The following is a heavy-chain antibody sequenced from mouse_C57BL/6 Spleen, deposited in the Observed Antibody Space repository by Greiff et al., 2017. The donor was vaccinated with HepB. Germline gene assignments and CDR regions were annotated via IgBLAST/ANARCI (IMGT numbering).Heavy chain of an antibody. CDR1: GFTFTDYY. Sequence: EVMLVESGGGLVQPGGSLSLSCAASGFTFTDYYMSWVRQPPGKALEWLGFIRNKANGYTTEYSASVKGRFTISRDNSQSILYLQMNALRAEDSATYYCARFPYDYDGNWYYDVWGTGTTVTVSS. J-gene: IGHJ1*03. V-gene: IGHV7-3*01. CDR3: ARFPYDYDGNWYYDV. D-gene: IGHD2-4*01. CDR2: IRNKANGYTT.